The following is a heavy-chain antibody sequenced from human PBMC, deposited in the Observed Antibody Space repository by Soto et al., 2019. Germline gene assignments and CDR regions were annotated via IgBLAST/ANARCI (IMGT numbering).Heavy chain of an antibody. V-gene: IGHV1-3*01. Sequence: GASVKVSCKASGYTFTSYATHWVRQAPGQRLEWMGWINAGNGNTKYSQKFQGRVTITRDTSASTAYMELSSLRSEDTAVYYCARDGYYDSSGYSIFDYWGQGTLVTVSS. J-gene: IGHJ4*02. CDR1: GYTFTSYA. D-gene: IGHD3-22*01. CDR3: ARDGYYDSSGYSIFDY. CDR2: INAGNGNT.